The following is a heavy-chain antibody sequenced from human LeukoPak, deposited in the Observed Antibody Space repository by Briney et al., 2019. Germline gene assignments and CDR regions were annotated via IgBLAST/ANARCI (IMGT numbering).Heavy chain of an antibody. Sequence: SETLSLTCTVSGGSIRSYYWSWIRQPPGKGLGWIGDIYYSGSTNYNPPLKSRVRISVDTSKNQFPLKLSCVTAAASAVYYYQRTGSTVTMLYPFDHWGQGTLGTVSP. CDR1: GGSIRSYY. CDR3: QRTGSTVTMLYPFDH. V-gene: IGHV4-59*01. J-gene: IGHJ4*02. D-gene: IGHD4-17*01. CDR2: IYYSGST.